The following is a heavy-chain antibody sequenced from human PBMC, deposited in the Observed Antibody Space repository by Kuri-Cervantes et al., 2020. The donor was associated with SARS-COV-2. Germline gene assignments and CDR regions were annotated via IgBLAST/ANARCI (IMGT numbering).Heavy chain of an antibody. Sequence: GESLKISCVASGFTFSNYVIHWVRQAPGKGLEWVAVIWYDGENEYYAGSVKGRFTISRDNSKNTVSPHMNSLRAEDTAMYYCARGAANYYYMDVWGKGTTVTVSS. D-gene: IGHD3-16*01. V-gene: IGHV3-33*08. J-gene: IGHJ6*03. CDR1: GFTFSNYV. CDR2: IWYDGENE. CDR3: ARGAANYYYMDV.